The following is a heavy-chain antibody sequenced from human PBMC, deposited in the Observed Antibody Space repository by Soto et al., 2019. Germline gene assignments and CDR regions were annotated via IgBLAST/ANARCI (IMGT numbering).Heavy chain of an antibody. V-gene: IGHV4-34*01. CDR3: ARSRVTIFGLRIFYYYGMDV. CDR1: GGSFSVYY. D-gene: IGHD3-3*01. Sequence: QVQLQQWGAGLLKPSETLSLTCAVYGGSFSVYYWSWIRQPPGKGLEWIGEINHSGSTNYNPSLKRRVTISLDTSKNQFSLKLSSVTAADTAVYYCARSRVTIFGLRIFYYYGMDVWGQGTTVTVSS. J-gene: IGHJ6*02. CDR2: INHSGST.